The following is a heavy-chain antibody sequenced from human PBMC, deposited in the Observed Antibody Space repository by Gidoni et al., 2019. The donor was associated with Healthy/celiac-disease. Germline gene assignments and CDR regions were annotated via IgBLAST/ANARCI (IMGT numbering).Heavy chain of an antibody. CDR2: FIPIFGTA. V-gene: IGHV1-69*01. Sequence: QVQLVQSGAEVKKPGSAVKVSCKASGGTFNSYPLPRVRHATGQGLEWMGGFIPIFGTANYAQKFQGRVTITADESTSTAYMELSSLRSEDTAVYYCARVAGNDYSNYPEANWFDPWGQGTLVTVSS. D-gene: IGHD4-4*01. CDR3: ARVAGNDYSNYPEANWFDP. CDR1: GGTFNSYP. J-gene: IGHJ5*02.